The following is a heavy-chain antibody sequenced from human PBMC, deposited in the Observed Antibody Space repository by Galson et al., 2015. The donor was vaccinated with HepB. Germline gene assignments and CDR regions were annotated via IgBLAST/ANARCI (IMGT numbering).Heavy chain of an antibody. CDR2: IDPSDSYT. Sequence: QSGAEVKKPGESLRISCKGSGYSFTSYWISWVRQMPGKGLEWMGRIDPSDSYTNYSPSLQGHVTTSADKSSSRAYLQWSSLKASDTAMYYCARLDTIQLWYAFDIWGQGTMVTVSS. CDR1: GYSFTSYW. V-gene: IGHV5-10-1*01. J-gene: IGHJ3*02. D-gene: IGHD5-18*01. CDR3: ARLDTIQLWYAFDI.